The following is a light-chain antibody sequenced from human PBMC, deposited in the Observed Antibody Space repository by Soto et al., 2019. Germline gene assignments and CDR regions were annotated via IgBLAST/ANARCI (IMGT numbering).Light chain of an antibody. CDR2: GTS. CDR3: QQYNNWPPWT. J-gene: IGKJ1*01. Sequence: EIVLTQSPGTLSLTPGTGATLSCRASQKISSNYLAWYKQKPGQPPRLLIYGTSSRATGIPDRISGSGSGTEFTLTISSLQSEDFAVYYCQQYNNWPPWTFGQGTKVEIK. CDR1: QKISSN. V-gene: IGKV3D-15*01.